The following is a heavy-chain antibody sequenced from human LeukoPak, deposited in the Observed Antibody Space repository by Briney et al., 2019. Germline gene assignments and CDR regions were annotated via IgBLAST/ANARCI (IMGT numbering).Heavy chain of an antibody. D-gene: IGHD3-10*01. CDR1: GFTFSSYW. CDR3: AREPTMVRGIIGY. V-gene: IGHV3-33*01. J-gene: IGHJ4*02. CDR2: IRYDGSNK. Sequence: GGSLRLSCAACGFTFSSYWMQGVRQAPRKGLEWVAVIRYDGSNKYYADSVKGRFTISRDNSKSTLYLQMSSLRAVHTAVYYCAREPTMVRGIIGYSGQGTLVTVSS.